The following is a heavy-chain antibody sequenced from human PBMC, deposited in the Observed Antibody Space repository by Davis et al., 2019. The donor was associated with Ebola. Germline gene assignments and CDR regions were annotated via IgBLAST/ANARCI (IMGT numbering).Heavy chain of an antibody. CDR1: GYTFTSYY. D-gene: IGHD2-2*01. Sequence: ASVKVSCKASGYTFTSYYMHWVRQAPGQGLEWMGIINPSGGSTGYAQKFQGRVTMTRDTSTSTVYMELSSLRSEDTAVYYCARERCSSTSCYSIFDYWGQGTLVTVSS. CDR2: INPSGGST. J-gene: IGHJ4*02. CDR3: ARERCSSTSCYSIFDY. V-gene: IGHV1-46*01.